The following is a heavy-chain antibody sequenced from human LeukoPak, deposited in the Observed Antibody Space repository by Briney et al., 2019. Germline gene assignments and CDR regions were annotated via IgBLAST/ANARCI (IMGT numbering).Heavy chain of an antibody. J-gene: IGHJ4*02. V-gene: IGHV1-2*02. CDR3: ARDTARWELYDY. CDR1: GYTFTNYG. Sequence: GASVKVSCKASGYTFTNYGISCVPQAPGQGLEWMGWINPNSGGTNYAQKFQGRVTMTRDTSISTAYMELSRLRSDDTAVYYCARDTARWELYDYWGQGTLVTVSS. D-gene: IGHD1-26*01. CDR2: INPNSGGT.